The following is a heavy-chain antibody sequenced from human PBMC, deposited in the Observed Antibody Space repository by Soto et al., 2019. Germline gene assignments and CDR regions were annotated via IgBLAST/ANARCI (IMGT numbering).Heavy chain of an antibody. CDR3: ARDRSGWGLDY. V-gene: IGHV3-33*01. J-gene: IGHJ4*02. CDR1: GFTFSSYG. CDR2: TWYDGSNK. D-gene: IGHD6-19*01. Sequence: GGSLRLSCAASGFTFSSYGMHWVRQAPGKGLEWVAVTWYDGSNKYYADSVKGRFTISRDNSKNTLYLQMNSLRAEDTAVYYCARDRSGWGLDYWGQGTLVTVSS.